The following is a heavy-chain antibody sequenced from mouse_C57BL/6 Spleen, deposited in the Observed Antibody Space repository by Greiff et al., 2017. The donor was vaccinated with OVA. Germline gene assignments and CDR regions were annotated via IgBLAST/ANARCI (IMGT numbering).Heavy chain of an antibody. CDR2: IWSGGST. CDR3: ARNAGPYDPHYFDY. V-gene: IGHV2-2*01. J-gene: IGHJ2*01. D-gene: IGHD2-3*01. CDR1: GFSLTSYG. Sequence: VQVVESGPGLVQPSQSLSITCTVSGFSLTSYGVHWVRQSTGKGLEWLGVIWSGGSTDYNAAFISRLSISKDNSKSQVFFKMNSLQADDTAIYYCARNAGPYDPHYFDYWGQGTTLTVSS.